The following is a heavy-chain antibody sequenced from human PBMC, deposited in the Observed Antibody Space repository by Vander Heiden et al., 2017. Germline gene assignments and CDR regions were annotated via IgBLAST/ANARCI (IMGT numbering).Heavy chain of an antibody. Sequence: QVHLVESGGGVVQPGTSLRISCTTSGFSFNRFGRHWVRQAPGKGLDWVAFISNDGSNKYYADSVKGRFTISRDKSQNTLFLQMNSLRPEDTAVYYCARGAEYWGQGTLVTVSS. J-gene: IGHJ4*02. CDR2: ISNDGSNK. V-gene: IGHV3-30*03. CDR3: ARGAEY. CDR1: GFSFNRFG.